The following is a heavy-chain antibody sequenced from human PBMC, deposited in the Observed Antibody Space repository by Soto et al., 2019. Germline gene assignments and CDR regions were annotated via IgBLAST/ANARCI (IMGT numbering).Heavy chain of an antibody. CDR2: IRDGGEST. J-gene: IGHJ3*02. CDR3: APHVHRSGGSCHYDAFDI. D-gene: IGHD2-15*01. V-gene: IGHV3-23*01. CDR1: GFIFGNYM. Sequence: EVQLLESGGGLVQPGESLRLSCAFSGFIFGNYMMTWVRQAPGKGLEWVSTIRDGGESTYYADSVKGRFTISRDNSKNTLYLQMDSLGVEDTAVYYCAPHVHRSGGSCHYDAFDIRGQGTMVTVSS.